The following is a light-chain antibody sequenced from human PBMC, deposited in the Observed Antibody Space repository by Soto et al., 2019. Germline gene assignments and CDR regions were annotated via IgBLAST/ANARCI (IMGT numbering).Light chain of an antibody. CDR1: QGISNY. J-gene: IGKJ1*01. V-gene: IGKV1-27*01. Sequence: DIQMTESGSCLYVAVRRRVNKKCRASQGISNYLAWYQQKPGKVPKLLIYAASTLQSGVPSRFSGSGSGTDFTLTIGGLQPEDVPTYYRQKYNSAPWTFGQGTK. CDR3: QKYNSAPWT. CDR2: AAS.